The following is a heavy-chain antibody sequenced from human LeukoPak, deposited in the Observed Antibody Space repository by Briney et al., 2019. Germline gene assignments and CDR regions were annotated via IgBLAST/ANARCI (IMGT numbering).Heavy chain of an antibody. D-gene: IGHD3-22*01. CDR2: MNPNSGNT. CDR1: GYTFTSYD. V-gene: IGHV1-8*01. CDR3: ARAASLRGYDSSLRRNWFDP. J-gene: IGHJ5*02. Sequence: GASVKVSCKASGYTFTSYDINWVRQATGQGLEWMGWMNPNSGNTGYAQKFQGRVTMTRNTSISTAYMELSSLRSEDTAVYYCARAASLRGYDSSLRRNWFDPWGQGTLVTVSS.